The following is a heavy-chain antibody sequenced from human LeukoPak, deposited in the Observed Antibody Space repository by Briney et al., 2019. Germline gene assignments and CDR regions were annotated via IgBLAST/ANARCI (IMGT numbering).Heavy chain of an antibody. CDR1: GGSFSGYY. CDR3: ARVPHILARPFDY. Sequence: PSETLSLTCAVYGGSFSGYYWSWIRQPPGKGLEWIGEISHSGRTNYNPSLKSRVTISVDTSKNHFSLKLNSVTAADTAVYYCARVPHILARPFDYWGQGTLVTVSS. V-gene: IGHV4-34*01. D-gene: IGHD6-6*01. CDR2: ISHSGRT. J-gene: IGHJ4*02.